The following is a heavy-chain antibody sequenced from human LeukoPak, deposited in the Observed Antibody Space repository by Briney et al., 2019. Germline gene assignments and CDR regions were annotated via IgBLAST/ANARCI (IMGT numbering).Heavy chain of an antibody. J-gene: IGHJ5*02. CDR2: IYGSDDKT. V-gene: IGHV3-23*01. D-gene: IGHD2-15*01. CDR3: AKTQGYYDA. Sequence: GGSLRLSCVASGFTFSNYAMSWVRRAPGKGLELVSGIYGSDDKTVYGDAVKGRFTISRDNSKNTLYLQMNSLRADDTAVYYCAKTQGYYDAWGQGALVTGSS. CDR1: GFTFSNYA.